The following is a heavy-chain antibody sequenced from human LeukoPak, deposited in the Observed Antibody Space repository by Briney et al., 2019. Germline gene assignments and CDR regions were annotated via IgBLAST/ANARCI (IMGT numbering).Heavy chain of an antibody. CDR3: AKPKTKGSGSYYYYMDV. D-gene: IGHD3-10*01. Sequence: GGSLRLSCAASEFSVGSNYMTWVRQAPGKGLEWVSLIYSGGSTYYADSVKGRFTISRDNSKNTLYLQMNSLRAEDTAVYYCAKPKTKGSGSYYYYMDVWGKGTTVTISS. J-gene: IGHJ6*03. CDR2: IYSGGST. V-gene: IGHV3-66*04. CDR1: EFSVGSNY.